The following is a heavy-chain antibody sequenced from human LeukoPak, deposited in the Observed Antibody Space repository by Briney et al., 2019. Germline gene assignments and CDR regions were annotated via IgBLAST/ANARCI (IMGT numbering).Heavy chain of an antibody. Sequence: AGGSLRLSCAASGFTFSDYAMSWVRQAPGKGLEWVSTIRGSGNRTYYADSVKGRFTISRDNSKNTLYRQVNSLRAEDTAAYYCANQRWLHSNFDSWGQGTLVTVSS. CDR1: GFTFSDYA. CDR3: ANQRWLHSNFDS. J-gene: IGHJ4*02. D-gene: IGHD5-24*01. V-gene: IGHV3-23*01. CDR2: IRGSGNRT.